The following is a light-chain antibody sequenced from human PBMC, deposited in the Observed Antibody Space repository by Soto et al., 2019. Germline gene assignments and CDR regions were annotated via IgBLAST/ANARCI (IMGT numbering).Light chain of an antibody. J-gene: IGLJ1*01. CDR2: EVS. Sequence: QSVLTQPPSASGSPGQSVTISCTGTSTDVGGYNYIPWYQHHPGKGPKLIIYEVSERPSGVPDRFSGSKSGNTASLTVSGLQAEDEADYYCSSYAGSNNRGVFGSGTKVTVL. CDR3: SSYAGSNNRGV. V-gene: IGLV2-8*01. CDR1: STDVGGYNY.